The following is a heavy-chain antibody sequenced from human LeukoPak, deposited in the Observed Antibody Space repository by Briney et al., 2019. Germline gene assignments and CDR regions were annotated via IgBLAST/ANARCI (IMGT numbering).Heavy chain of an antibody. CDR1: GFTFSSYS. CDR3: ARDYGLIGSLSY. Sequence: GGSLRLSCAASGFTFSSYSMNWVRQAPRKGLEWVSSISSSSSYIYYADSVKGRFTISRDNAKNSLYLQMNSLRAEDTAVYYCARDYGLIGSLSYWGQGTLVTVSS. CDR2: ISSSSSYI. J-gene: IGHJ4*02. V-gene: IGHV3-21*01. D-gene: IGHD2-8*01.